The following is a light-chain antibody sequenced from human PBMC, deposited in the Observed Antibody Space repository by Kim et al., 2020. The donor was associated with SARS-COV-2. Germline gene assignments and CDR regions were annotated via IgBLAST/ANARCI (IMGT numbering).Light chain of an antibody. J-gene: IGKJ2*01. CDR1: HSVASRY. V-gene: IGKV3-20*01. Sequence: PGERATLSCRASHSVASRYLAWYQLKPGQAPRLLIFGASSWAAGIPDRFTGSGSGTDFTVTISSLEPEDFAMYYCQQYGTLPYTFGQGTKLEI. CDR2: GAS. CDR3: QQYGTLPYT.